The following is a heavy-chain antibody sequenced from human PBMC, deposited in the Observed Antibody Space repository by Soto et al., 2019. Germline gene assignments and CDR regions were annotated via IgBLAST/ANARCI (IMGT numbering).Heavy chain of an antibody. CDR2: IRGETNGGTA. CDR3: TRYYYEGSGYYVY. J-gene: IGHJ4*02. Sequence: PGGSLKLCCTGSGFNFANYALTWVRQAPGKGLEWVGFIRGETNGGTADYAASLKGRITISRDDSKSIAYLEINSLQTEDTAVYYCTRYYYEGSGYYVYWGQGTLVTVSS. D-gene: IGHD3-22*01. CDR1: GFNFANYA. V-gene: IGHV3-49*04.